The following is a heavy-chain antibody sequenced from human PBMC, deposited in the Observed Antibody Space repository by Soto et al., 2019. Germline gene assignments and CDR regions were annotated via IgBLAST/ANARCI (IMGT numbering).Heavy chain of an antibody. CDR2: IYSSGTT. Sequence: QVQLQESGPGLVKPSQTLSLTCTVSGGSISSDKYYWSWIRQPPGKGLEWIGYIYSSGTTYYNPSLRSRVTISLDTSKNHFSLKLNSVIAADTAVYYCAAFLGAYWYFDLWGRGTLVSVSS. J-gene: IGHJ2*01. CDR1: GGSISSDKYY. CDR3: AAFLGAYWYFDL. D-gene: IGHD1-26*01. V-gene: IGHV4-30-4*01.